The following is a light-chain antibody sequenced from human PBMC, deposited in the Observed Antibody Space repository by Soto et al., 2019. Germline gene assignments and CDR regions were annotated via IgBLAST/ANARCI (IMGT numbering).Light chain of an antibody. Sequence: IVLTQSPATLSVSPGERATLSCRASQRVSSNLAWYQQKPGQAPRLLISGSSTRATGVPARFSGSGSGTDFTLTITSLQSEDFAVYCCQQYNNWPLTCGPGTRLEIK. V-gene: IGKV3D-15*01. J-gene: IGKJ5*01. CDR2: GSS. CDR3: QQYNNWPLT. CDR1: QRVSSN.